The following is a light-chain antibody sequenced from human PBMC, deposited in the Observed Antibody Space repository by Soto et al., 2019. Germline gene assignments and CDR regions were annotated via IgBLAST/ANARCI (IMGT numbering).Light chain of an antibody. CDR1: QSLSNN. CDR3: QQYHNRPPWT. Sequence: EIVMTQSPATLSVSPGETAALSCRASQSLSNNLAWYQHKPGQAPRLLIHGASTRATGVPARFSGSGSGTDYTLTISSLQSEDVAVYYCQQYHNRPPWTFGQGTKVDIK. J-gene: IGKJ1*01. CDR2: GAS. V-gene: IGKV3-15*01.